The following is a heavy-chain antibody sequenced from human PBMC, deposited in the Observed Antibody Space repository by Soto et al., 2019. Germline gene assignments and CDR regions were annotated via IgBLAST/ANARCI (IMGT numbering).Heavy chain of an antibody. CDR3: ARGLVGLQKGVGDFDY. CDR2: IYYSGST. J-gene: IGHJ4*02. D-gene: IGHD1-1*01. Sequence: QVQLQESGPGLVKPSETLSLTCTVSGGSISSYYWSWIRQPPGKGLEWIGYIYYSGSTNYNPSLKSRVTISVDTSKNQFSLKLSSVTAADTAVYYCARGLVGLQKGVGDFDYWGQGTLVTVSS. V-gene: IGHV4-59*01. CDR1: GGSISSYY.